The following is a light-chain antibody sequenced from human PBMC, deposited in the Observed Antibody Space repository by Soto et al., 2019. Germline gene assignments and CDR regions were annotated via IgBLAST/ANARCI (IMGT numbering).Light chain of an antibody. Sequence: QSAPTQPASVSGSPGQSITISCTGTSSDVGSYTLVSWYQQHPGKAPKFIIFEVSQRPSGVSNRFSGSKSGNTASLTISGLQAEDEADYYCCSYAGSLTYVFGSGTKVTVL. CDR2: EVS. CDR3: CSYAGSLTYV. CDR1: SSDVGSYTL. J-gene: IGLJ1*01. V-gene: IGLV2-23*02.